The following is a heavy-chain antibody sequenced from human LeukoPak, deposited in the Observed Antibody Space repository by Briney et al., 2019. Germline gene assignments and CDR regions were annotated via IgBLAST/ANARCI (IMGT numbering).Heavy chain of an antibody. CDR1: GFSFSGYY. CDR2: INHSGST. J-gene: IGHJ3*02. D-gene: IGHD5-12*01. Sequence: SETLSLTCAVYGFSFSGYYWSWIRQPPGKGLEWIGEINHSGSTNYNPSLKGRVTMSVDTSKNQFSLNLSSVTAADTAVYYCARDHEDIVATIWGEGLNIWGQGTVVTVSS. CDR3: ARDHEDIVATIWGEGLNI. V-gene: IGHV4-34*01.